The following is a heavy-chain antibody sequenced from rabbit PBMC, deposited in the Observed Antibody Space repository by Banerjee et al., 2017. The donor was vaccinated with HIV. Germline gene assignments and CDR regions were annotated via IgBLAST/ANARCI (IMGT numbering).Heavy chain of an antibody. D-gene: IGHD6-1*01. Sequence: QSLEESGGDLVKPGASLTLTCKASGLDFSSSYWICWVRQAPGKGLEWIACIYAGSSGSTYYASWAKGRFTISKTSSTTVTLQMTSLTAADTATYFCARFFAGYGGFGYGGFNLWGPGTLVTVS. V-gene: IGHV1S40*01. CDR2: IYAGSSGST. J-gene: IGHJ4*01. CDR3: ARFFAGYGGFGYGGFNL. CDR1: GLDFSSSYW.